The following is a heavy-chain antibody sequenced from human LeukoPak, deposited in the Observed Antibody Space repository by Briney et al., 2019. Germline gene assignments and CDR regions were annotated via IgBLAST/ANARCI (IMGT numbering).Heavy chain of an antibody. CDR1: GGYISSYY. CDR2: IYASGST. CDR3: ARGNYDILTGYYSFDY. D-gene: IGHD3-9*01. J-gene: IGHJ4*02. Sequence: PSETLSLTCSVSGGYISSYYWSWIRQPAGQGLEWIGRIYASGSTNYNPSLKSRVTISVDTSKNQFSLKLSSVTAADTAVYYCARGNYDILTGYYSFDYWGQGTLVTVSS. V-gene: IGHV4-4*07.